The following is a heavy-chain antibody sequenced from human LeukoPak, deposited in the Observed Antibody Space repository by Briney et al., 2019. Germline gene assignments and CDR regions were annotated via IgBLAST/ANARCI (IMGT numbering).Heavy chain of an antibody. CDR1: GYSFTGYW. CDR2: LDSSGAYT. Sequence: GESLKISCKGSGYSFTGYWISWVRQMPGKGLEWMGRLDSSGAYTNYSPSFHGHATISADKSINTAYLQWSSLKASDTAMYYCARRKSNYYDTSAYYFGAFDIWGQGTMVTVSP. J-gene: IGHJ3*02. D-gene: IGHD3-22*01. V-gene: IGHV5-10-1*01. CDR3: ARRKSNYYDTSAYYFGAFDI.